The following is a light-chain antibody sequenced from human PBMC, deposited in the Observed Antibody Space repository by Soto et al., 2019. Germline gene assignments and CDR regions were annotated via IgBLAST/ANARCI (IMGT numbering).Light chain of an antibody. CDR2: GAS. CDR3: QQYNNGPPIT. V-gene: IGKV3-15*01. Sequence: EIVMTQSPATLSVSPGERATLSCRASQSVSINLAWYLQKPGQAPRLLIYGASTRATGIPARFSGSGSGTEFTLTISSLQSEDLAVYYCQQYNNGPPITFGQGTRLEIK. CDR1: QSVSIN. J-gene: IGKJ5*01.